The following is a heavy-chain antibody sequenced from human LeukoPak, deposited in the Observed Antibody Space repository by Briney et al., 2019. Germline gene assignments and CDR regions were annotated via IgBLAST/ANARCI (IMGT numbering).Heavy chain of an antibody. Sequence: NPSETLSLTCTVSGGSISSSSYYWGWIRQPPGKGLEWIGSIYCSGSTYYNPSLESRVTMSVDTSKIQFSLKLSSVTAADTAVYYCARHGKDYYYFYYMDVWGKGTTVTVSS. J-gene: IGHJ6*03. CDR1: GGSISSSSYY. CDR2: IYCSGST. D-gene: IGHD4-23*01. V-gene: IGHV4-39*01. CDR3: ARHGKDYYYFYYMDV.